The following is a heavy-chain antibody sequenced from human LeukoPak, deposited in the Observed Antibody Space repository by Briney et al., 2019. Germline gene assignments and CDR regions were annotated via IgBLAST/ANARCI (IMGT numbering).Heavy chain of an antibody. V-gene: IGHV4-4*07. CDR1: GGSISNYY. Sequence: SQTLSLTCTVSGGSISNYYWSWIRQPARKGPEWIGRIFSSGSTNYTPSLKSRVTISVDKSNTQFSLKLTSVTAADTAVYYWARLRQLYIDYWGQGTLVSVSS. J-gene: IGHJ4*02. CDR2: IFSSGST. CDR3: ARLRQLYIDY. D-gene: IGHD6-6*01.